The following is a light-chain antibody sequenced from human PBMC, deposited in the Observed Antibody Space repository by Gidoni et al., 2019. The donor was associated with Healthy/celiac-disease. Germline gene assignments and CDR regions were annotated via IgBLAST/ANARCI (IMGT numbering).Light chain of an antibody. CDR3: SSYTSSSTWV. V-gene: IGLV2-14*01. J-gene: IGLJ3*02. Sequence: LTQPASVSGSPGQSITISCTGTSSDVGGYHYVSWYQQHPGKAPKLMIYEVSKRPSGVSNRFSGSKSGNTASLTIFGLQAEDEADYYCSSYTSSSTWVFGGGTKLTVX. CDR1: SSDVGGYHY. CDR2: EVS.